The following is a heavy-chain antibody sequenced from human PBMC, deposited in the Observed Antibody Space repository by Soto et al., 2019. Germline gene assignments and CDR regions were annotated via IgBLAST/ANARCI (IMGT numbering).Heavy chain of an antibody. V-gene: IGHV3-23*01. CDR3: PTDCRRTGARFLERLLPPRGMAV. Sequence: GGSLRLCCAASGFSCSGDAMSWVRQAPGKGLEWVSAISGSGGSTYYADSVKGRFTISRDNAKNSLYLQMNSLRAEATAVYYCPTDCRRTGARFLERLLPPRGMAVWAQGTTVTVSS. CDR2: ISGSGGST. D-gene: IGHD3-3*01. J-gene: IGHJ6*02. CDR1: GFSCSGDA.